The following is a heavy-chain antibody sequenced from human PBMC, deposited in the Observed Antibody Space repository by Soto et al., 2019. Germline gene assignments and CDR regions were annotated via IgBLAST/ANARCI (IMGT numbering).Heavy chain of an antibody. CDR2: IFPGDSDT. D-gene: IGHD6-6*01. V-gene: IGHV5-51*01. CDR1: GYIFANDW. CDR3: ARRVAAHPYFDF. Sequence: PGECLKFSCKGSGYIFANDWIAWVRQLPGKGREWMGLIFPGDSDTRYSPSFQGQVSIPDDKSINTAYLQWRSLRASDTAVYYWARRVAAHPYFDFWGQGALVTVSS. J-gene: IGHJ4*02.